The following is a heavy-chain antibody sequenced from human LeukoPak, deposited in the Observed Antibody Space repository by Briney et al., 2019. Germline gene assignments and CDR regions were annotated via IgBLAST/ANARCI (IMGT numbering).Heavy chain of an antibody. V-gene: IGHV3-23*01. Sequence: GGSLRLSCAVSGIALSNYGMSWVRQAPGEGLEWVAGISDSGGRTNYADSVKGRFTISRDNSKNTLYLQMNSLRAEDTAVYYCAAIGGYNFDYWGQGTLVTVSS. D-gene: IGHD5-12*01. J-gene: IGHJ4*02. CDR2: ISDSGGRT. CDR3: AAIGGYNFDY. CDR1: GIALSNYG.